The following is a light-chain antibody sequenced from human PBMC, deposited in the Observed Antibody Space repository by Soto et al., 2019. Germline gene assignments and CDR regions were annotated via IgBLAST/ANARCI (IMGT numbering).Light chain of an antibody. CDR1: SSDVGGYKY. CDR2: EVS. CDR3: SSYAGSNTDYV. Sequence: ALTQPPSASGSPGQSVTISCTGTSSDVGGYKYVSWYQQHPGKVPKLMIYEVSKRPSGVPDRFSGSKSGNTASLTVSGLQAEDEADYYCSSYAGSNTDYVFGTGTKVTVL. J-gene: IGLJ1*01. V-gene: IGLV2-8*01.